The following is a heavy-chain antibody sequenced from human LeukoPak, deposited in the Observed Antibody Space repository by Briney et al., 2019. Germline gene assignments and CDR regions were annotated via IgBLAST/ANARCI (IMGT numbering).Heavy chain of an antibody. D-gene: IGHD3-3*01. CDR3: ARHLYYDFWSAYSGPGWIDY. J-gene: IGHJ4*02. CDR1: GYSISSGNY. Sequence: SETLSLSCTVSGYSISSGNYWGWIRQPPGKGLEWIGYIYHSGSTYYNPSLKSRVTISVDRSKNQFSLKLSSVTAADTAVYYCARHLYYDFWSAYSGPGWIDYWGQGTLVTVSS. CDR2: IYHSGST. V-gene: IGHV4-38-2*02.